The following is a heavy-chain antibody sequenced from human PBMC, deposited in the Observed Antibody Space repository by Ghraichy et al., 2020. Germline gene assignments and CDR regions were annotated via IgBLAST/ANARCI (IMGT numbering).Heavy chain of an antibody. V-gene: IGHV3-23*01. CDR2: ISGSGGST. D-gene: IGHD3-22*01. CDR3: AKDPNYYDSSGYYYSYYGMDV. Sequence: LRLSCAASGFTFSSYAMSWVRQAPGKGPEWVSAISGSGGSTYYADSVKGRFTISRDNSKNTLYLQMNSLRAEDTAVYYCAKDPNYYDSSGYYYSYYGMDVWGQGTTVTVSS. CDR1: GFTFSSYA. J-gene: IGHJ6*02.